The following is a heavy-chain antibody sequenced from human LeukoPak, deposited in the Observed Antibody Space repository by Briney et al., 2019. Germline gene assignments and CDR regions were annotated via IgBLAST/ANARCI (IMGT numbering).Heavy chain of an antibody. CDR3: ARDRSDFWSGYFIDP. Sequence: PGGSLRLSCAASGFTFDDYGMSWVRQAPGKGLEWVSGINWNGGSTGYADSVEGRFTLSRDNAKNSLYLQMNSLRAEDTALYYCARDRSDFWSGYFIDPWGQGTLVTVSS. V-gene: IGHV3-20*04. J-gene: IGHJ5*02. CDR2: INWNGGST. D-gene: IGHD3-3*01. CDR1: GFTFDDYG.